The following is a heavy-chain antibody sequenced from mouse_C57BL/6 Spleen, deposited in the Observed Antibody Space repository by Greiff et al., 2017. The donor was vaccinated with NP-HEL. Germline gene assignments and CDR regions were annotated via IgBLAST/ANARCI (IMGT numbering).Heavy chain of an antibody. Sequence: EVKVVESGGGLVKPGGSLKLSCAASGFTFSSYTMSWVRQTPEKRLEWVATISGGGGNTYYPDSVKGRFTISRDNAKNTLYLQMSSLRSEDTALYYCARQGLRPFDYWGQGTTLTVSS. J-gene: IGHJ2*01. CDR2: ISGGGGNT. CDR1: GFTFSSYT. CDR3: ARQGLRPFDY. D-gene: IGHD1-2*01. V-gene: IGHV5-9*01.